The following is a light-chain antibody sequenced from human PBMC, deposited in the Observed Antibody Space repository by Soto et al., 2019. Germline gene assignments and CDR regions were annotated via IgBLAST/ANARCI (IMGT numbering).Light chain of an antibody. V-gene: IGKV1-5*01. CDR2: DAS. CDR1: QNIRNW. J-gene: IGKJ5*01. CDR3: QQYNTYST. Sequence: DLQMTQSPSTLPASVGASVTITCRASQNIRNWLAWYQQKPGKAPNPLIYDASSLKSGVPARFSGSGSGTEFTLTISSLQPDDFATDDCQQYNTYSTFGQGTRLEIK.